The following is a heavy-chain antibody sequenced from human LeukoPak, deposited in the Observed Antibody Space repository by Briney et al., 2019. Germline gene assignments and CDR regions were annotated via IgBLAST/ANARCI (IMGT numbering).Heavy chain of an antibody. Sequence: PGGSLRLSCVASVDSGLTRWMSWVRQAPGKGLEWVATIKEDGNEKRYADSVKGRFTISRDNGKSSLYLQMSSLRVEDTAVYYCASAAGWEFAYWGQGTLVTVSS. J-gene: IGHJ4*02. D-gene: IGHD1-26*01. CDR3: ASAAGWEFAY. CDR1: VDSGLTRW. V-gene: IGHV3-7*01. CDR2: IKEDGNEK.